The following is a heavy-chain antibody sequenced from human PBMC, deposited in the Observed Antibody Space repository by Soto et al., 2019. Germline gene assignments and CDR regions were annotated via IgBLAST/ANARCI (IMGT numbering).Heavy chain of an antibody. CDR2: ISGISGRT. V-gene: IGHV3-23*01. CDR3: AKQRKYRAYYYPMDV. J-gene: IGHJ6*02. Sequence: PGGSLRLSCVASGFTFSSYGMSWVRQAPGKGLEWVAGISGISGRTDYADSVKGRFTISRDNSNNILYLQLNSLRAEDTAIYYCAKQRKYRAYYYPMDVWGQGARVTFSS. CDR1: GFTFSSYG. D-gene: IGHD5-18*01.